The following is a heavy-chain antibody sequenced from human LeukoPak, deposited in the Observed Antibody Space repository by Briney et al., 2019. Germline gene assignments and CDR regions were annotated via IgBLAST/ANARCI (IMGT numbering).Heavy chain of an antibody. V-gene: IGHV3-23*01. D-gene: IGHD3-22*01. CDR2: ISGSGGST. Sequence: GGSLRLSCAASGFTFSSYAMSWVRQAPGKGLEWVSAISGSGGSTYYADSVKGRFTISRDNSKNTLYLQMSSLRAEDTAVYYCAKDLSITMIVVVIIRGAFDIWGQGTMVTVSS. CDR3: AKDLSITMIVVVIIRGAFDI. J-gene: IGHJ3*02. CDR1: GFTFSSYA.